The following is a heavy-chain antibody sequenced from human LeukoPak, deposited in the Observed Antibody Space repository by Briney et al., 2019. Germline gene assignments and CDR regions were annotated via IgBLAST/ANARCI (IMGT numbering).Heavy chain of an antibody. Sequence: GASVKVSCKASGYTFTGYYMHWVRQAPGQGLEWMGRINPNSGGTNYAQKFQGRVTMTRDTSISTAYMELSRLRSDDTAVYYCAREKVDYDILTFDYYYYYGMDVWGQGTTVTVSS. J-gene: IGHJ6*02. V-gene: IGHV1-2*06. CDR1: GYTFTGYY. CDR2: INPNSGGT. CDR3: AREKVDYDILTFDYYYYYGMDV. D-gene: IGHD3-9*01.